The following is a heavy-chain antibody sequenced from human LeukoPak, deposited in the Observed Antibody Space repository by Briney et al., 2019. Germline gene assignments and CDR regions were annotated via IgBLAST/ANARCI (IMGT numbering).Heavy chain of an antibody. CDR1: GGSISSGGYY. D-gene: IGHD3-22*01. J-gene: IGHJ4*02. CDR3: ARGYYDGSGYYPF. CDR2: IYYSGST. V-gene: IGHV4-31*03. Sequence: SQTLSLTCTVSGGSISSGGYYWSWIRQHPGRGLEWIGYIYYSGSTDYNPSLKSRVTMSVDTSKNQFSLKLSSVTAADTAVYYCARGYYDGSGYYPFWGQGTLVTVSS.